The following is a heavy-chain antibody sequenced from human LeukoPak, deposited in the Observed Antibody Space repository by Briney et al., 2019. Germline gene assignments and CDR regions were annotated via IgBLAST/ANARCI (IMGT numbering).Heavy chain of an antibody. J-gene: IGHJ4*02. CDR1: GYTFTSYG. CDR2: ISAYNGNT. V-gene: IGHV1-18*01. Sequence: ASVKVSCKASGYTFTSYGISWVRQAPGQGLEWMGWISAYNGNTNHAQKLQGRVTMTTDTSTSTAYMELRSLRSDDTAVYYCARDPENQYYYDSSGYEDYWGQGTLVTVSS. D-gene: IGHD3-22*01. CDR3: ARDPENQYYYDSSGYEDY.